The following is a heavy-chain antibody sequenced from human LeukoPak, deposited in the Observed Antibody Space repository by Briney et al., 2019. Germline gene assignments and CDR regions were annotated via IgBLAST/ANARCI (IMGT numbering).Heavy chain of an antibody. CDR2: INHSGST. J-gene: IGHJ4*02. D-gene: IGHD3-10*01. CDR3: ARDITYYYGSGSYYNRNFDY. CDR1: GGSFSGYY. Sequence: SGTLSLTCAVYGGSFSGYYWSWIRQPPGKGLEWIGEINHSGSTNYNPSLKSRVTISVDTSKNQFSLKLSSVTAADTAVYYCARDITYYYGSGSYYNRNFDYWGQGTLVTVSS. V-gene: IGHV4-34*01.